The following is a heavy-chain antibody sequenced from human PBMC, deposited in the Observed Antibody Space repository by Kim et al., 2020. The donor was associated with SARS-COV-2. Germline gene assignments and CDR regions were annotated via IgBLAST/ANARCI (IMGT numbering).Heavy chain of an antibody. CDR2: IYYSGRT. D-gene: IGHD2-2*01. CDR1: GGSISSYY. Sequence: SETLSLTCTVSGGSISSYYWSWIRQPPGKGLEWIGYIYYSGRTNYNPSLKSRVTISVDTSKNQFSLKLSSVTAADTAVYYCAGGLLWPHFDYWGQGTLVTVSS. J-gene: IGHJ4*02. V-gene: IGHV4-59*13. CDR3: AGGLLWPHFDY.